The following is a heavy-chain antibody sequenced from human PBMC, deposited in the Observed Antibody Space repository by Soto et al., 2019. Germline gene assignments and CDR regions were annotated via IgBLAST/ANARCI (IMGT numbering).Heavy chain of an antibody. J-gene: IGHJ4*02. CDR3: APQEAYYYDSSGYPEQLDY. CDR1: GFTFSSYA. D-gene: IGHD3-22*01. V-gene: IGHV3-23*01. CDR2: ISGSGGST. Sequence: EVQLLESGGGLVQPGGSLRLSCAASGFTFSSYAMSWVRQAPGKGLEWVSAISGSGGSTYYADSVKGRFTISRDNSKNTLYLQMNSLRAEDTAVYYCAPQEAYYYDSSGYPEQLDYWGQGTLVTVSS.